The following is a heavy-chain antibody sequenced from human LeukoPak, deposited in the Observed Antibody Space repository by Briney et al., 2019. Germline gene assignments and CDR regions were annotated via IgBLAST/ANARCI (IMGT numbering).Heavy chain of an antibody. CDR1: GGSFTGYH. Sequence: SETLSLTCAVYGGSFTGYHWNWIRQSPQRGLEWIGEINHRGHPHYNPSLESRLTISVDTSKNQFSLTLKSVTAADTAVYFCARDPTTVVTVPYYFDFWGQGSPVTVSS. V-gene: IGHV4-34*01. J-gene: IGHJ4*02. CDR3: ARDPTTVVTVPYYFDF. D-gene: IGHD4-23*01. CDR2: INHRGHP.